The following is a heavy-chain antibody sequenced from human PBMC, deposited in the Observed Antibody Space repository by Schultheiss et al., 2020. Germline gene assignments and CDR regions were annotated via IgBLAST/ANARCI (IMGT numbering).Heavy chain of an antibody. D-gene: IGHD3-3*01. CDR2: IYYSGSS. CDR1: GGSISSYY. Sequence: SETLSLTCTVSGGSISSYYWSWIRQPPGKGLEWIGYIYYSGSSKYNPSLKSRVTISIDTSEKQFSLKLSSMTAADTAVYYCARGRGTRNRISVSGVVTTPYFDYWGQGILVTVSS. CDR3: ARGRGTRNRISVSGVVTTPYFDY. J-gene: IGHJ4*02. V-gene: IGHV4-59*12.